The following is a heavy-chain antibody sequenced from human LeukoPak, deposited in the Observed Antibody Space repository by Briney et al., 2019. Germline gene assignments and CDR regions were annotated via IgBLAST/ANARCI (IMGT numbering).Heavy chain of an antibody. CDR1: GFTFSSYS. CDR3: ASGGVATTKSYSDY. D-gene: IGHD5-12*01. Sequence: GGSLRLSCAASGFTFSSYSMNWVRQAPGKGLEWVSSISSSSSYIYYADSVKGRFTISRDNAKNSLYLQMNSLRAEDTAVYYCASGGVATTKSYSDYWGQGTLVTVSS. V-gene: IGHV3-21*01. J-gene: IGHJ4*02. CDR2: ISSSSSYI.